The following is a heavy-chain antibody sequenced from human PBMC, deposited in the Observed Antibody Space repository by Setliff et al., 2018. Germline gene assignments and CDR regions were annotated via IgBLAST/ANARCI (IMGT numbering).Heavy chain of an antibody. CDR3: ARTCSGSGCYAGLES. Sequence: PGGSLRLSCTASAFPFSIYSMHWVRQAPGKGLEWVSSISDSSFHIYYRDSVKGRFTISRDNARNSLYLQMNSLRPEDTAVYYCARTCSGSGCYAGLESWGQGTPVTVSS. CDR1: AFPFSIYS. D-gene: IGHD2-15*01. J-gene: IGHJ4*02. CDR2: ISDSSFHI. V-gene: IGHV3-21*01.